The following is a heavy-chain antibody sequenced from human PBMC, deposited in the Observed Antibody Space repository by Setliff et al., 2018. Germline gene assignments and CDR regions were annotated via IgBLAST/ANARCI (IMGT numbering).Heavy chain of an antibody. CDR1: GFTFGDYA. Sequence: PGGSLRLSCAASGFTFGDYAMSWIRQPPGKRLEWIGEIIPGGSTNYNPSLKSRVTISVDTSKNQFSLKVNSVTVADTAVYYCARSFSRREKFLLDYWGQGALVTVSS. J-gene: IGHJ4*02. CDR3: ARSFSRREKFLLDY. V-gene: IGHV4-34*12. CDR2: IIPGGST.